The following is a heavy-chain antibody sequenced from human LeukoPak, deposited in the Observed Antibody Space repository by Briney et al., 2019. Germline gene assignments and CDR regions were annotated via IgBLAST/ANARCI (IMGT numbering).Heavy chain of an antibody. CDR1: GFTLRSYA. D-gene: IGHD3-22*01. CDR3: ARSPTDYDSSGYYRY. CDR2: ISYDGSNE. J-gene: IGHJ4*02. Sequence: QPGRSLRLSCAASGFTLRSYAMHWVRQAPGKGLEWVAVISYDGSNEYYADSVKGRFTLSRDNSKNTLYLQMNSLRAGDTAVYYCARSPTDYDSSGYYRYWGQGTLVTVSS. V-gene: IGHV3-30*04.